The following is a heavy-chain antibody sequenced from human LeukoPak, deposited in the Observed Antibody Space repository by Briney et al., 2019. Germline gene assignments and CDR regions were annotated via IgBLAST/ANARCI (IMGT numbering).Heavy chain of an antibody. J-gene: IGHJ6*02. CDR1: EFTFSSYW. V-gene: IGHV3-74*01. Sequence: GGSLRLSCAASEFTFSSYWMHWVRQAPGKGLVWVSRIKSGGSSTSYADSVKGRFTISRDNAKNTLYLQMNSLRAEDTAVYYCAREWSDGDYYYYYGMDVWGQGTTVTVSS. CDR2: IKSGGSST. D-gene: IGHD4-17*01. CDR3: AREWSDGDYYYYYGMDV.